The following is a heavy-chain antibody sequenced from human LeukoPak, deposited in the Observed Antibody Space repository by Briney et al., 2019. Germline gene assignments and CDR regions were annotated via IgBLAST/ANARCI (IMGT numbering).Heavy chain of an antibody. J-gene: IGHJ4*02. CDR1: GGSVSTSDYY. CDR2: VFYTGKT. CDR3: ARVFDS. Sequence: SETLSLTCTVSGGSVSTSDYYWGWIRQSPVKGLEWIGDVFYTGKTNYNPSLRGRATISIDTSKNQFSLKLTYVTAADTAVYYCARVFDSWGRGTLVTVSS. V-gene: IGHV4-39*07.